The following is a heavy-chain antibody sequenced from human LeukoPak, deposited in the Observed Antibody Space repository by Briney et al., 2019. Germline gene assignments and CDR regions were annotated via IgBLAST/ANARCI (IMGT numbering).Heavy chain of an antibody. CDR1: RFTFDDYA. CDR3: AKGSPGDSNAFDI. CDR2: VSWNSVYI. V-gene: IGHV3-9*01. Sequence: GGSLRLSCAASRFTFDDYAMHWVRQVPGKGLEWVSGVSWNSVYIGYADSVKGRFIISRDNAKNSLYLQMNSLRAEDTALYYCAKGSPGDSNAFDIWGQGTMVTVSS. J-gene: IGHJ3*02. D-gene: IGHD7-27*01.